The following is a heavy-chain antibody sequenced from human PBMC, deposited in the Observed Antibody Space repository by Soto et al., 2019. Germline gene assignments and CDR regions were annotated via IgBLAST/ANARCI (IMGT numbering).Heavy chain of an antibody. D-gene: IGHD3-10*01. V-gene: IGHV4-39*07. CDR1: GGSISSSSYY. J-gene: IGHJ4*02. CDR2: IYYSGST. Sequence: SETLSLTCTVSGGSISSSSYYWGWIRQPPGKGLEWIGSIYYSGSTYYNPSLKSRVTISVDTSKNQFSLKLSSVTAADTAVYYCASAMVRGVIYFDYWGQGTLVTVSS. CDR3: ASAMVRGVIYFDY.